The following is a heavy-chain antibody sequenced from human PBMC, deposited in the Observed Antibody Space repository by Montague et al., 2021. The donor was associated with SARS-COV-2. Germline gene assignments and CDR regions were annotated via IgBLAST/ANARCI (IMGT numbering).Heavy chain of an antibody. CDR3: ARGMIRGVTTPFDY. D-gene: IGHD3-10*01. Sequence: SETLSLTCSVSSASIISSGYYWGWIRQPPGKELEWIGNIYYSGTTYYNPSVQSRGTISVDTSKNHLSLRLSSVTDADTAVYFCARGMIRGVTTPFDYWGQACQVTVSS. V-gene: IGHV4-39*02. CDR2: IYYSGTT. J-gene: IGHJ4*02. CDR1: SASIISSGYY.